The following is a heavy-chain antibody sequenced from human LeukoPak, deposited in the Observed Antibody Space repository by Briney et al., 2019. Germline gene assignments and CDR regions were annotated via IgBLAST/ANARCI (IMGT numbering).Heavy chain of an antibody. V-gene: IGHV3-9*01. CDR2: ISWNSGSI. J-gene: IGHJ4*02. CDR3: AKGRTHYYDSSGYFDY. CDR1: GFTLDDYA. D-gene: IGHD3-22*01. Sequence: PGGSLRLSCAASGFTLDDYAMHWVRQAPGKGLEWVSGISWNSGSIGYADSVKGRFTISRDNAKNSLYLQMNSLRAEDTALYYCAKGRTHYYDSSGYFDYWGQGTLVTVSS.